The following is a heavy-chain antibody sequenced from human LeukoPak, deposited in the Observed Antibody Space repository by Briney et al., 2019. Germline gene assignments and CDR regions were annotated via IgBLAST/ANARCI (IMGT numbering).Heavy chain of an antibody. Sequence: SSETLSLTCTVSGGSISSGDYYWSWIRQPPGKGLEWIGYIYYSGSTNYNPSLKSRVTISVDTSKNQFSLKLSSVTAADTAVYYCARIPWYQLLYVDYYYYGMDVWGQGTTVTVSS. CDR1: GGSISSGDYY. D-gene: IGHD2-2*02. J-gene: IGHJ6*02. CDR3: ARIPWYQLLYVDYYYYGMDV. CDR2: IYYSGST. V-gene: IGHV4-30-4*01.